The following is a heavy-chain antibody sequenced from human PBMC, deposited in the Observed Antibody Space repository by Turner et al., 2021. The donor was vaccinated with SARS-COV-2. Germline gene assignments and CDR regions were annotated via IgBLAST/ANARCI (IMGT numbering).Heavy chain of an antibody. D-gene: IGHD1-1*01. CDR2: ISYDGSNK. CDR1: GFTFSSYA. Sequence: QVQLVESGGGVVQPGRSLRLSCAASGFTFSSYAMLWVRQAPGKGLEWVAVISYDGSNKYYADSVKGRFTISRDNSKNTLYLQMNSLRAEDTAVYYCARDQEGWKFDYWGQGTLVTVSS. J-gene: IGHJ4*02. CDR3: ARDQEGWKFDY. V-gene: IGHV3-30*04.